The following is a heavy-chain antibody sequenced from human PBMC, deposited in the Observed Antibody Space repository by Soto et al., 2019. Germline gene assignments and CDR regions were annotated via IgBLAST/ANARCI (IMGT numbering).Heavy chain of an antibody. CDR2: VKEDGSER. V-gene: IGHV3-7*01. CDR3: ASARHIGP. CDR1: GFTFSNYW. D-gene: IGHD2-21*01. J-gene: IGHJ5*02. Sequence: PGGSLRLSCAASGFTFSNYWMSWVRQAPGKGLEWVANVKEDGSERNYVDSVKGRFTISRDNAENSLCLQMNSLRAEDTAVYYCASARHIGPWGQGTLVTVSS.